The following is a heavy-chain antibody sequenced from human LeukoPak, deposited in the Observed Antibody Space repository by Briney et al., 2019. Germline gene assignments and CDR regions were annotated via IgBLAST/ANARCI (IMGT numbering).Heavy chain of an antibody. D-gene: IGHD6-19*01. CDR3: AKVRGTYSSGYFFDY. J-gene: IGHJ4*02. Sequence: GGSLRLSCAASGFTFDNYAIHWVRQAPGKGVEWLSSISWNSGYIGYAHSVKGRFTISRDNAKKSLDLQMNSLRAEDTAFYYCAKVRGTYSSGYFFDYWGQGTLVTVSS. CDR1: GFTFDNYA. V-gene: IGHV3-9*01. CDR2: ISWNSGYI.